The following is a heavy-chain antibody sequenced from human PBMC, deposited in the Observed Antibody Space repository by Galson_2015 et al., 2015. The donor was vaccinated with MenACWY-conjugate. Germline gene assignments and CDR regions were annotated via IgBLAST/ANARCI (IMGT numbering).Heavy chain of an antibody. CDR1: GFSLTTSGVR. CDR3: VHIVITYGGLSGDDAFDV. J-gene: IGHJ3*01. D-gene: IGHD3-16*01. V-gene: IGHV2-5*02. Sequence: PALVKPTQTLTLTCTFSGFSLTTSGVRVGWIRQPPGKALEWLALIYWDDDRRYSPSLRTRLAITKDTSRNQVVFTMANMDPVDTATYYCVHIVITYGGLSGDDAFDVWGLGTVVTVSS. CDR2: IYWDDDR.